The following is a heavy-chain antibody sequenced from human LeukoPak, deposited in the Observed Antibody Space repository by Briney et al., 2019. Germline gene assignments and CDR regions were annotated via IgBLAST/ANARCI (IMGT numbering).Heavy chain of an antibody. CDR1: GFTFDDYA. CDR2: INWNGGST. V-gene: IGHV3-20*04. CDR3: AGTIRNGDY. Sequence: GGSLRLSCAASGFTFDDYAMSWVRQAPGKGLEWVSRINWNGGSTSYADSVKGRFTISRDNSKNTLYLQMNSLRAEDTAVYYCAGTIRNGDYWGQGTLVTVSS. J-gene: IGHJ4*02.